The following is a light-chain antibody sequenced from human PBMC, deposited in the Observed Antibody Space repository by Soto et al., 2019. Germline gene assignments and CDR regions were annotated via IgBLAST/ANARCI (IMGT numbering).Light chain of an antibody. CDR2: WAS. V-gene: IGKV4-1*01. CDR1: QSVLYNTNNKNY. Sequence: DIVMTQSPDSLAVSLGERATINCKSSQSVLYNTNNKNYLAWYQQKPGQPPKLLIYWASTRKSGVPDRFSGSGSGTDFTLTISSLQAEDVALYYCQQYDATPHTFGCGTKVEIK. J-gene: IGKJ4*01. CDR3: QQYDATPHT.